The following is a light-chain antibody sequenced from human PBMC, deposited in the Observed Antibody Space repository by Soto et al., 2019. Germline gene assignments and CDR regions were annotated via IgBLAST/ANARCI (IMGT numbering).Light chain of an antibody. V-gene: IGLV2-14*01. CDR3: TSYTSSSTLPYV. CDR2: EVS. J-gene: IGLJ1*01. Sequence: QSVLTQPASVSGSPGQSITISCTGTSSDVGGYNDVSWYQQHPGKAPKLMIFEVSNRPSGVPNRFSGSKSGNTASLTISGLQAEDEADYYCTSYTSSSTLPYVFGTGTKVTVL. CDR1: SSDVGGYND.